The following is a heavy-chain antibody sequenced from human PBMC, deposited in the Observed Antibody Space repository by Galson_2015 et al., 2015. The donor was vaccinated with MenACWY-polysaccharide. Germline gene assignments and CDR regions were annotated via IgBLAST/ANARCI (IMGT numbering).Heavy chain of an antibody. D-gene: IGHD2-21*02. V-gene: IGHV3-30-3*01. CDR2: ISYDGSNK. CDR3: AKSHVVVVTAIQDTNAFDI. J-gene: IGHJ3*02. Sequence: SLRLSCAASGFTFSSYAMHWVRQAPGKGLEWVAVISYDGSNKYYADSVKGRFTISRDNSKNTLYLQMNSLRAEDTTVYYCAKSHVVVVTAIQDTNAFDIWGQGTMVTVSS. CDR1: GFTFSSYA.